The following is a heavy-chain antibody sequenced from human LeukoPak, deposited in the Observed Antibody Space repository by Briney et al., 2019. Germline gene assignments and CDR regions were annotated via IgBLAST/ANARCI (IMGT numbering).Heavy chain of an antibody. J-gene: IGHJ4*02. D-gene: IGHD3-22*01. V-gene: IGHV1-8*02. CDR2: MNPNSGNT. CDR3: ARGPFDSSGSYYVNY. CDR1: GYTFTSYD. Sequence: ASVKVSCKASGYTFTSYDINWVRLATGQGLEWMGWMNPNSGNTGYAQKFQGRVTMTRNTSISTAYMELSSLRSEDTAVYYCARGPFDSSGSYYVNYWGQGTLITVSS.